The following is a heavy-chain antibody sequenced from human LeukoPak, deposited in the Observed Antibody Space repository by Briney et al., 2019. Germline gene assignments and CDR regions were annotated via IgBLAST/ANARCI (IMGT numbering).Heavy chain of an antibody. CDR3: ARDRDYYGSGSYQWDY. CDR1: GFTFNSYA. Sequence: PGGSLRLSCAASGFTFNSYAMTWVRQAPGKGLEWVSAISGGGVNTYYADSVKGRFTISRDNSKNTLYLQMNSLRAEDTAVYYCARDRDYYGSGSYQWDYWGQGTLVTVSS. CDR2: ISGGGVNT. J-gene: IGHJ4*02. V-gene: IGHV3-23*01. D-gene: IGHD3-10*01.